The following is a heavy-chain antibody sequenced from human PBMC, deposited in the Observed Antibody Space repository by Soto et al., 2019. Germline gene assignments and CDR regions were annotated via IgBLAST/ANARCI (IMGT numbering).Heavy chain of an antibody. CDR3: AREEVQLERQDRHGMDV. Sequence: GASVKVSCKASGYTFTGYYMHWVRQAPGQGLEWMGWINPNSGGTNYAQKFQGWVTMTRDTSISTAYMELSRLRSDDTAVYYCAREEVQLERQDRHGMDVWGQGTTVTVSS. CDR1: GYTFTGYY. J-gene: IGHJ6*02. V-gene: IGHV1-2*04. D-gene: IGHD1-1*01. CDR2: INPNSGGT.